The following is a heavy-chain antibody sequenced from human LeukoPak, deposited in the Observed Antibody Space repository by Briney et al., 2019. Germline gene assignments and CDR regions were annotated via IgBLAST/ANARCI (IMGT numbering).Heavy chain of an antibody. Sequence: SETLSLTCAVYGGSFSGYYWSWIRQPPGKGLEWIGEINHSGSTNYNPSLKSRVTISVDTSKNQFSLKLSSVTAADMAVYYCARYVVVVVPAAPGYFDYWGQGTLVTVSS. J-gene: IGHJ4*02. CDR3: ARYVVVVVPAAPGYFDY. CDR2: INHSGST. CDR1: GGSFSGYY. V-gene: IGHV4-34*01. D-gene: IGHD2-2*01.